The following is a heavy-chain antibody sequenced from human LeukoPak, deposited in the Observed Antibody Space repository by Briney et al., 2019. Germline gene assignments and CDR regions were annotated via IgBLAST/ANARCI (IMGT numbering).Heavy chain of an antibody. Sequence: PGRSLRLSCAASGFTFISYGMHWVGKAPGKGLEWGAVIWYDGSNKYYADSVKGRFTISRDNSKNTLYLQMNSLRAEDTAVYYCAKDLGVAYYDFWSGYYTGGLDYWGQGTLVTVSS. J-gene: IGHJ4*02. CDR3: AKDLGVAYYDFWSGYYTGGLDY. V-gene: IGHV3-33*06. CDR1: GFTFISYG. D-gene: IGHD3-3*01. CDR2: IWYDGSNK.